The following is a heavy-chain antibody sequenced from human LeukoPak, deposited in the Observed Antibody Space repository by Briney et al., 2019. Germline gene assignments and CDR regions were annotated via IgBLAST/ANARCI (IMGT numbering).Heavy chain of an antibody. CDR3: ARQHCAGGTCYDDRGFFDF. J-gene: IGHJ4*02. D-gene: IGHD2-15*01. V-gene: IGHV1-69*06. Sequence: SVKVSCKASGGTFSPDAINWIRQAPGQGLEWMGGFIPRFGTTFYAQKFQGRVTLVADKSTNAAFMEVSSLTSDDTAVYYCARQHCAGGTCYDDRGFFDFWGQGTLVTGSS. CDR1: GGTFSPDA. CDR2: FIPRFGTT.